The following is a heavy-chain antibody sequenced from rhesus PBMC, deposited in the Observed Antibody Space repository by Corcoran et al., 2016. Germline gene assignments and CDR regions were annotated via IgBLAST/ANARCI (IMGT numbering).Heavy chain of an antibody. V-gene: IGHV3-100*02. CDR2: INESGRTI. CDR1: GFTFSSYE. CDR3: TSSPHAGVVVATPGDY. D-gene: IGHD2-21*01. Sequence: DVQLVESGGGLVKPGGSLRLSCVASGFTFSSYEMHWVRQAPGKGLEWFSVINESGRTIYDADSVKGRFTISRDNAKNSLFLQMNSLRAEDTAVYYCTSSPHAGVVVATPGDYWGQGVLVTVSS. J-gene: IGHJ4*01.